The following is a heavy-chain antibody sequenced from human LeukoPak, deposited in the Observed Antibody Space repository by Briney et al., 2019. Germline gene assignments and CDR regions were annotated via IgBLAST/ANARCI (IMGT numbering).Heavy chain of an antibody. J-gene: IGHJ4*02. CDR3: AKGGLAAAGTMDY. D-gene: IGHD6-13*01. V-gene: IGHV3-30*18. Sequence: GGSLRLSCAMSGFTFRSYGMHWVRQIPGKGLEWVAVISYDGSNKYYADSVKGRFTISRDNSKNTLYLQMNSLRAEDTAVYYCAKGGLAAAGTMDYWGQGTLVTVSS. CDR1: GFTFRSYG. CDR2: ISYDGSNK.